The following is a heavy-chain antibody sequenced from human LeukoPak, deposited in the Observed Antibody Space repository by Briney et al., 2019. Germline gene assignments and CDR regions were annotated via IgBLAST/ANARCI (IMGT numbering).Heavy chain of an antibody. CDR3: ERVVRAARFGMDV. V-gene: IGHV4-59*11. Sequence: SETLSLTCTVSVCTISSHLWSWVRQAPGKGLEWVGYILCSGNTNYNTSLKRRITITGDTSKNQFSLRLSSVTAADTAVYYCERVVRAARFGMDVWGQGTTVTVSS. CDR2: ILCSGNT. J-gene: IGHJ6*02. D-gene: IGHD2-2*01. CDR1: VCTISSHL.